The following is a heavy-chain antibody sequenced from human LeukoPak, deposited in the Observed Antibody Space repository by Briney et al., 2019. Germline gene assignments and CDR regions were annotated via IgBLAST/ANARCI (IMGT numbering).Heavy chain of an antibody. J-gene: IGHJ5*02. CDR3: AKTGGYCSGGSCYTDWFDP. Sequence: GASVKVSFKASGYTFTGYYMHWVRQAPGQGLEWMGWINPNSGGTKYAQKFQGRVTMTRDTSISTAYIELSNLRSDDTAVYYCAKTGGYCSGGSCYTDWFDPWGQGTLVTVSS. CDR2: INPNSGGT. D-gene: IGHD2-15*01. CDR1: GYTFTGYY. V-gene: IGHV1-2*02.